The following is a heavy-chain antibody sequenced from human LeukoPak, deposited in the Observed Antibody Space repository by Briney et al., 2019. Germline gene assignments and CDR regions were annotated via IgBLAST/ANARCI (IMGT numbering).Heavy chain of an antibody. Sequence: GGSLRLSCAASGFTFSSYSMTWVRQAPGKGLEWVSYISSSSSTIYYADSVKGRFTISRDNAKNSLYLQMNSLRAEDTAVYYCARDKVAATAGMDVWGQGTTVTVSS. V-gene: IGHV3-48*01. J-gene: IGHJ6*02. CDR3: ARDKVAATAGMDV. CDR2: ISSSSSTI. D-gene: IGHD2-15*01. CDR1: GFTFSSYS.